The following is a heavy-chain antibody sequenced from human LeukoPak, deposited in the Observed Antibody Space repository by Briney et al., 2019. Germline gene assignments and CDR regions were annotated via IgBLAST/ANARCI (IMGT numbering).Heavy chain of an antibody. CDR3: ATDYYDSSGYPNDAFDI. V-gene: IGHV5-51*01. CDR1: GYSFTSYW. J-gene: IGHJ3*02. Sequence: GESLKISWKGSGYSFTSYWIGWVRQMPGKGLEWMGIIYPGDSDTRYSPSFQGQVTISADKSISTAYLQWSSLKASDTAMYYCATDYYDSSGYPNDAFDIWGQGTMVTVSS. D-gene: IGHD3-22*01. CDR2: IYPGDSDT.